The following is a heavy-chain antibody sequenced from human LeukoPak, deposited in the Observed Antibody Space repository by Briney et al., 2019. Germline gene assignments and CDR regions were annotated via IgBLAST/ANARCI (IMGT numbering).Heavy chain of an antibody. CDR2: KYYSGST. Sequence: PSETLSLTCTVSGGSISDYSWSWIRQPPGKGLEWIGSKYYSGSTYYNPSLKSRVSISVDTSKNQFSLKLSSVTAADTAVYYCASLGRGSYYVPHWGQGTLVTVSS. J-gene: IGHJ4*02. D-gene: IGHD1-26*01. CDR1: GGSISDYS. V-gene: IGHV4-59*12. CDR3: ASLGRGSYYVPH.